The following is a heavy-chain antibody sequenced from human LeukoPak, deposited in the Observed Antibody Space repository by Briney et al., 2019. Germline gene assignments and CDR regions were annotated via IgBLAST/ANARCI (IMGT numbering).Heavy chain of an antibody. CDR3: ARVPTSSWYPHFYYMDV. V-gene: IGHV3-11*01. Sequence: PGGSLCLSCELSGFRSSEYYMSWVCETPGQGLEWVVYISGSGRSVSDADSVQGRFTGSKDNDKNSLNLQMNSLRVEDRALYYCARVPTSSWYPHFYYMDVWGKGIMVTVSS. CDR1: GFRSSEYY. CDR2: ISGSGRSV. J-gene: IGHJ6*03. D-gene: IGHD6-13*01.